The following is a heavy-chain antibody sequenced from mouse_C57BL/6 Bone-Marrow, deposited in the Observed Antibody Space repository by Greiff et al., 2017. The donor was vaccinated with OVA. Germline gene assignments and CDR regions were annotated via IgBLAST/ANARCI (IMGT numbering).Heavy chain of an antibody. Sequence: VQLQQSGAELVKPVASVKISCNASGYAFSRSWLNWVKQRPGKGLEWIVQIYPGDGDTNYNGKFKGKATLTADKSSSTAYMQLSSLTSEDSAVYYCARENCNYYARDYWGQGTSVTVSS. V-gene: IGHV1-80*01. CDR2: IYPGDGDT. D-gene: IGHD4-1*01. CDR3: ARENCNYYARDY. CDR1: GYAFSRSW. J-gene: IGHJ4*01.